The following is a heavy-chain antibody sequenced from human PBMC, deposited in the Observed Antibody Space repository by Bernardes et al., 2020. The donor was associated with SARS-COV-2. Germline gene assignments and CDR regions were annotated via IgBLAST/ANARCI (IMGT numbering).Heavy chain of an antibody. CDR2: INSDRSFT. J-gene: IGHJ4*02. CDR1: GFYFRNYW. Sequence: GGSLRLSCATSGFYFRNYWMHWVRQAPGKGLVWVSRINSDRSFTNYADSVRGRFTVTRDNAKNTLYLQMNSLRAEDTAIYFCARGYYYDSRGYFFDSWGQGTLVTVSS. CDR3: ARGYYYDSRGYFFDS. D-gene: IGHD3-22*01. V-gene: IGHV3-74*01.